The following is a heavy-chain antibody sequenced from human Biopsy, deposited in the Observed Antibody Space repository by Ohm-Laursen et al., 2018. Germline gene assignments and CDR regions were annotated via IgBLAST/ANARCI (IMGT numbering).Heavy chain of an antibody. J-gene: IGHJ4*02. CDR2: IYSGGNT. D-gene: IGHD2/OR15-2a*01. V-gene: IGHV4-61*01. CDR1: GYSIIPSGPEN. Sequence: PSETLSLTCTLSGYSIIPSGPENWSWIRQPPGQGLQYIGFIYSGGNTNYNPSLRSRVTMSVDTSKNQFSLRLNSVTAADTAVYYCARGMRTTGWPYFDYWGQGTLVTVSS. CDR3: ARGMRTTGWPYFDY.